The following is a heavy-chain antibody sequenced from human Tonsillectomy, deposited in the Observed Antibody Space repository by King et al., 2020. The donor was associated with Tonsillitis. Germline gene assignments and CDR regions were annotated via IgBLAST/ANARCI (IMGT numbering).Heavy chain of an antibody. V-gene: IGHV5-51*01. D-gene: IGHD1-26*01. CDR3: ARPGPISGSYGYYYYYMDV. CDR1: GYSFTSYW. Sequence: VQLVESGAEVKKPGESLKISCKGSGYSFTSYWIGWVRQMPGKGLEWMGIIYPGDSDTRYSPSFQVQVTISADKSISTAYLQWSSLKASDTAMYYCARPGPISGSYGYYYYYMDVWGKGTTVTVSS. J-gene: IGHJ6*03. CDR2: IYPGDSDT.